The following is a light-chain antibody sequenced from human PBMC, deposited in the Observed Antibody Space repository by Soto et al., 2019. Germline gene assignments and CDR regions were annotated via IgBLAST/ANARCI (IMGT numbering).Light chain of an antibody. CDR1: QDITNY. Sequence: DIQMTQSPSSLSASVGDRVTITCQASQDITNYLNWYQQKPGKAPKLLIYDASNLETGVPSRFTGGGSGTDFTFTITNLQPEDIATYFCQQYNDFQYSFGPGTKLDI. J-gene: IGKJ2*01. V-gene: IGKV1-33*01. CDR3: QQYNDFQYS. CDR2: DAS.